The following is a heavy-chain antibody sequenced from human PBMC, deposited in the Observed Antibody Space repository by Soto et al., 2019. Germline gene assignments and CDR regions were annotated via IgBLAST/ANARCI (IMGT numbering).Heavy chain of an antibody. D-gene: IGHD3-22*01. CDR2: ISGSGGST. Sequence: VVSLRVSCAASGFTFSSYAMSWVRQAPGKGLEWVSAISGSGGSTYYADSVKGRFTISRDNSKNTLYLQMNSLRAEDTAVYYCAKAYDSSGYYFPHDAFDIWGQGTMVTVSS. CDR3: AKAYDSSGYYFPHDAFDI. V-gene: IGHV3-23*01. CDR1: GFTFSSYA. J-gene: IGHJ3*02.